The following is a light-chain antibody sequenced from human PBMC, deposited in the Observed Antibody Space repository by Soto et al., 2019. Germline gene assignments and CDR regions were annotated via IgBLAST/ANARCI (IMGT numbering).Light chain of an antibody. CDR1: QTVSSS. J-gene: IGKJ1*01. V-gene: IGKV3-15*01. CDR3: QQYNNWPRT. CDR2: GAS. Sequence: ERVMTQAAAAPSVSPRERATPSRRASQTVSSSLAWYQQKPGQAPRLLIYGASTRATGIPATFSGSGSGTEFTLTISSLQSEDFAVYYCQQYNNWPRTFGQGTKVDIK.